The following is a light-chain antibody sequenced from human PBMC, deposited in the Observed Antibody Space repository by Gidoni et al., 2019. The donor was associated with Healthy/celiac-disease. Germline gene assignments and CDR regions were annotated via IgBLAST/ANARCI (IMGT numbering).Light chain of an antibody. J-gene: IGKJ2*01. CDR3: QQSYSTPRAYT. CDR1: QSISSY. CDR2: AAS. Sequence: DIQMTQSPSTLSESVGDRVTITCRASQSISSYLNWYQQKPGKAPKLLIYAASSLQSGVPSRFSGSGSGTDFTLTISSLQPEDFATYYCQQSYSTPRAYTFGQGTKLEIK. V-gene: IGKV1-39*01.